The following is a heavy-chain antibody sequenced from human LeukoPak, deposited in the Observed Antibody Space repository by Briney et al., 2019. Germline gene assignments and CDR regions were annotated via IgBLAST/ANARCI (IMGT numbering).Heavy chain of an antibody. J-gene: IGHJ4*02. V-gene: IGHV3-9*01. Sequence: PGGSLRLSCVASGFIVSTNYMNWVRQAPGKGLEWVSGISWNSGSIGYADSVKGRFTISRDNAKNSLYLQMNSLRAEDTALYYCAKDIGATGVIDYWGQGTLVTVSS. CDR3: AKDIGATGVIDY. CDR1: GFIVSTNY. CDR2: ISWNSGSI. D-gene: IGHD7-27*01.